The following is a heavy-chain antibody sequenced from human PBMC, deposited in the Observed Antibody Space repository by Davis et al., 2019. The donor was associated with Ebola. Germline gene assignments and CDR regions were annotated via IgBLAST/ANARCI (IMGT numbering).Heavy chain of an antibody. V-gene: IGHV3-73*01. D-gene: IGHD6-13*01. CDR3: TTVKQQLVLSSTW. J-gene: IGHJ4*01. Sequence: GESLKISCAASGFTFSGSAMHWVRQASGKGLEWVGRIRSKANSYATAYAASVKGRFTISRDDSKNTAYLQMNSLKTEDTAVYYCTTVKQQLVLSSTWWGHGTLVTVSS. CDR2: IRSKANSYAT. CDR1: GFTFSGSA.